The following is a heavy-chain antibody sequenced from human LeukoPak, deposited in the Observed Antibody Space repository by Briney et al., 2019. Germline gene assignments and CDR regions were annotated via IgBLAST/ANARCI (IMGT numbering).Heavy chain of an antibody. CDR3: ARGGYSSSWYPGFDY. J-gene: IGHJ4*02. D-gene: IGHD6-13*01. CDR1: GYTFTSYG. CDR2: ISAYNGNT. V-gene: IGHV1-18*01. Sequence: ASVKVSCKASGYTFTSYGISWVRQAPGQGLEWMGWISAYNGNTNYAQKLQGRVTMTTDTSSSTAYMELRSLRSDDTAVYYCARGGYSSSWYPGFDYWGQGTLVTVSS.